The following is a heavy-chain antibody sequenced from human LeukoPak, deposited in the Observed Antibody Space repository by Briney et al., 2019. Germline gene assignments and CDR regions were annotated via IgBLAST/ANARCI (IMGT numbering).Heavy chain of an antibody. J-gene: IGHJ6*03. CDR3: ARNVYYYYYMDV. Sequence: SETLSLTCTVSGGSISSYYWSWIRQPPGKGLEWIGYIYYSGSTNYNPSLKSRVTIPVDTSKNQFSLKLSSVTAADTAVYYCARNVYYYYYMDVWGKGTTVTVSS. V-gene: IGHV4-59*01. CDR2: IYYSGST. CDR1: GGSISSYY.